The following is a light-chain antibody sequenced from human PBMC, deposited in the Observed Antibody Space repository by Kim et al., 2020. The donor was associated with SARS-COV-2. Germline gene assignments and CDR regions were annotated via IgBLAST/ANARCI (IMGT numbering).Light chain of an antibody. CDR3: MQALQRGT. V-gene: IGKV2-28*01. J-gene: IGKJ2*01. CDR1: QSLLHNNEYNH. Sequence: GEPASISCRSSQSLLHNNEYNHLDRYVQKPGQSPQILIYLGSYRASGVPDRFSGSGSGTDFTLKISRVEAEDVGVYYCMQALQRGTFGQGTKLEI. CDR2: LGS.